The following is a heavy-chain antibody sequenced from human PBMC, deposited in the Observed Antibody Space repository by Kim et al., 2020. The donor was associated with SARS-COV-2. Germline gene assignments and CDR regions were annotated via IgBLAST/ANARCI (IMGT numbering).Heavy chain of an antibody. D-gene: IGHD6-19*01. Sequence: ADSVKGRFTISRDNAKHTLYLQMNSLRAEDTAVYYCSRRAYSSGWWYFDYWGQGTLVTVSS. J-gene: IGHJ4*02. V-gene: IGHV3-74*01. CDR3: SRRAYSSGWWYFDY.